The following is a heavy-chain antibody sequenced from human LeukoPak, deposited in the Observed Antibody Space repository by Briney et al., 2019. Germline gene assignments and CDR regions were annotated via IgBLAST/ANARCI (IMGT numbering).Heavy chain of an antibody. Sequence: SVKVSCKASGFTFTSSTVQWVRQARGQRLEWIGWIVVGSGNTNYVQKFQERVTFTRDMSTNTAYMELSSLRSEDTAVYYCAANRGSGHYDSSGYPHWGQGTTVTVSS. D-gene: IGHD3-22*01. CDR3: AANRGSGHYDSSGYPH. J-gene: IGHJ6*02. CDR2: IVVGSGNT. V-gene: IGHV1-58*01. CDR1: GFTFTSST.